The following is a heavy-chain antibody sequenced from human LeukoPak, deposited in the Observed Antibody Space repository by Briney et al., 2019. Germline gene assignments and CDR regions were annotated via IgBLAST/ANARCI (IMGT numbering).Heavy chain of an antibody. CDR1: GGSMSSYY. J-gene: IGHJ4*02. CDR2: IYYNGNT. V-gene: IGHV4-59*01. Sequence: SETLSLTCTVSGGSMSSYYWTWMRQPPGNRLEWIGYIYYNGNTGYNPSLESRVNMSVDTSKNQFSLKLSSVTAADTAVYFCAGGSPVGDSWGQGTLVTVSS. D-gene: IGHD3-10*01. CDR3: AGGSPVGDS.